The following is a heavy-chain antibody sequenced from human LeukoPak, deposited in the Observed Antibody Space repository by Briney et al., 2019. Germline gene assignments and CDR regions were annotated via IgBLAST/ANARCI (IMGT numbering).Heavy chain of an antibody. CDR2: ISGDGGST. J-gene: IGHJ4*02. V-gene: IGHV3-43*02. D-gene: IGHD5-24*01. CDR1: GFTFDDYA. CDR3: AIVEMATIGQDY. Sequence: AAGSLRLSCAASGFTFDDYAKHWVRQAPGKGLEWVSLISGDGGSTYYADSVKGRFTISRDNSKNSLYLQMNSLRNEDTALYYCAIVEMATIGQDYWGQGTLVTVSS.